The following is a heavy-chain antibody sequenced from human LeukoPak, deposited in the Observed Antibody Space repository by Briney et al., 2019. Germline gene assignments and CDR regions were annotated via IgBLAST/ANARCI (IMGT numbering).Heavy chain of an antibody. V-gene: IGHV1-3*01. J-gene: IGHJ5*02. D-gene: IGHD3-10*01. CDR1: GYTFTSYA. CDR2: INAGNGNT. Sequence: GESLKISCKGSGYTFTSYAMHWVRQAPGQRLEWMGWINAGNGNTKYSQKFQGRVTITRDTSASTAYMELSSLRSEDTAVYYCARDKRLWFGELLTDNWFDPWGQGTLVTVSS. CDR3: ARDKRLWFGELLTDNWFDP.